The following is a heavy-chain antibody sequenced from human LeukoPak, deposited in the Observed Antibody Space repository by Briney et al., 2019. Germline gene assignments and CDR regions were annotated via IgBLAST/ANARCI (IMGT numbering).Heavy chain of an antibody. Sequence: PSETLSLTCTVSGYSISSGYYWGWIRPPPGKGLEWIGSIYHSGSTYYNPSLKSRVTISVDTSKNQFSLKLSSVTAADTAVYYCAILNREFSGVDYWGQGTLVTVSS. J-gene: IGHJ4*02. CDR1: GYSISSGYY. CDR3: AILNREFSGVDY. D-gene: IGHD3-10*01. CDR2: IYHSGST. V-gene: IGHV4-38-2*02.